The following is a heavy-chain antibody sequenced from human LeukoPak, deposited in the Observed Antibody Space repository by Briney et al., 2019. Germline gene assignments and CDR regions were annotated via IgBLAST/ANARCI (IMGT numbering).Heavy chain of an antibody. CDR1: GFPFTIYA. V-gene: IGHV3-23*01. Sequence: GGSLKLSCAASGFPFTIYAMSWVRQAPGKGLEWVSSNGGSSTYYADSVKGRFTISRDNSKNTLFLQMNSLRAEDTAVYYCALSSYSSTWYSWVYWGQGTLVTVSS. CDR2: NGGSST. CDR3: ALSSYSSTWYSWVY. D-gene: IGHD6-13*01. J-gene: IGHJ4*02.